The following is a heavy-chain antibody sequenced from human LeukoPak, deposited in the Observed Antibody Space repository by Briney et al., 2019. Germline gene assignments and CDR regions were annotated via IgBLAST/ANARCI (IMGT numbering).Heavy chain of an antibody. Sequence: SETLSHTCAVYGGSFSGYYWSWIRQPPGKGLEWIGEINHSGSTNYNPSLKSRVTISVDTSKNQFSLKLSSVTAADTAVYYCARRAAMANGYYFDYWGQGTLVTVSS. J-gene: IGHJ4*02. CDR1: GGSFSGYY. V-gene: IGHV4-34*01. CDR3: ARRAAMANGYYFDY. D-gene: IGHD5-18*01. CDR2: INHSGST.